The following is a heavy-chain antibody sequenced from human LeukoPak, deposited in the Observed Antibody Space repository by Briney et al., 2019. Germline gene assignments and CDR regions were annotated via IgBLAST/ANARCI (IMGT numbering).Heavy chain of an antibody. D-gene: IGHD3-22*01. CDR2: IKQDGSEK. V-gene: IGHV3-7*01. CDR1: GFTFSSYW. CDR3: ATYLPAGGYYYDSSGYDD. Sequence: GGSLRLSCAASGFTFSSYWMSWVRQAPGKGLEWVANIKQDGSEKYYVDSVKGRFTISRDNAKNSLYLQMNSLRAEDTTVYYCATYLPAGGYYYDSSGYDDWGQGTLVTVSS. J-gene: IGHJ4*02.